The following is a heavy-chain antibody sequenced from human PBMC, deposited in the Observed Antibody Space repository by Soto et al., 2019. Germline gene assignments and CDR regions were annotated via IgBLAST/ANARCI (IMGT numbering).Heavy chain of an antibody. CDR2: SRTKANSYST. CDR1: GFTFSDHY. CDR3: ARFSGSYTRGLDY. J-gene: IGHJ4*02. Sequence: EVQLVESGGGLVQPGGSLRLSCAASGFTFSDHYMDWVRQAPGKGLEWVGRSRTKANSYSTEYAESVKGRFTISRDESKNSLYLQMNSLKTEYTAVYYCARFSGSYTRGLDYWGQGTLVTVSA. V-gene: IGHV3-72*01. D-gene: IGHD1-26*01.